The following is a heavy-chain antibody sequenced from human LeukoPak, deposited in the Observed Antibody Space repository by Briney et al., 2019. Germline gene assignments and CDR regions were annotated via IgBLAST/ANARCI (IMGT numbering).Heavy chain of an antibody. V-gene: IGHV3-23*01. J-gene: IGHJ4*02. CDR2: ISGSGGSI. CDR3: AKELDTYDSSGYPYFDY. Sequence: GGSLRLSCAASGLTFSSYAMSWVRQAPGKGLEWVSAISGSGGSIYYADSVKGRFTISRDNSKNTLYLQLNSLRAEDTAVYYCAKELDTYDSSGYPYFDYWGQGTLVTVSS. D-gene: IGHD3-22*01. CDR1: GLTFSSYA.